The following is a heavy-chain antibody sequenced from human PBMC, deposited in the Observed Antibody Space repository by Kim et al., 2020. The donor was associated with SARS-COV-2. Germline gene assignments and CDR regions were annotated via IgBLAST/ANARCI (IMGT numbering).Heavy chain of an antibody. J-gene: IGHJ5*02. V-gene: IGHV4-59*13. CDR2: MYYSGII. CDR1: GDSMSRYY. D-gene: IGHD2-2*01. Sequence: SETLSLTCIVSGDSMSRYYWSWIRQPPGKGLEWIGYMYYSGIINSNPSLKSRVTISVDTSKNQFSLKLTSLTAADTAVYYCARGGGCTSTRCYNWFDPWGQGTLVTVSS. CDR3: ARGGGCTSTRCYNWFDP.